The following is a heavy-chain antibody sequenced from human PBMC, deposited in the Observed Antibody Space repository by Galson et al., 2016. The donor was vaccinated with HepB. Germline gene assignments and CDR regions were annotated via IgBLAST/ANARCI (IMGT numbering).Heavy chain of an antibody. CDR3: TRDFDPFDS. V-gene: IGHV4-59*01. Sequence: SETLSPTCPVSGASITTSCCSWIRQPPGKALEWIGYIHHRWSTNYNPTLNSRVTMSLDTSQNQFSLSLRSVTAADTAVYYCTRDFDPFDSRGQGTLVTVSS. J-gene: IGHJ5*01. CDR1: GASITTSC. D-gene: IGHD3-9*01. CDR2: IHHRWST.